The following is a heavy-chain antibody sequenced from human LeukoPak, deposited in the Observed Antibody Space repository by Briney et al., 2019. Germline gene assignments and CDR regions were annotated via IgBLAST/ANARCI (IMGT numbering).Heavy chain of an antibody. CDR3: ARFTYTTRTPDV. V-gene: IGHV4-4*09. Sequence: SETLSLTCSVSGGSISGYYWTWIRQPPGQTLEWIGYIYSSGSINYNPSLQSRVTMSVDTSVNQFSLRLSSVTAADTAVYFCARFTYTTRTPDVCGKGTTVPVSS. J-gene: IGHJ6*04. CDR2: IYSSGSI. D-gene: IGHD3-16*01. CDR1: GGSISGYY.